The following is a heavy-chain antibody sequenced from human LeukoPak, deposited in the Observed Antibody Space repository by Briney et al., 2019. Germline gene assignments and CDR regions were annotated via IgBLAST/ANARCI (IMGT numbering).Heavy chain of an antibody. CDR2: TYYKSKWYN. J-gene: IGHJ4*02. CDR1: GDSVSSNSAA. V-gene: IGHV6-1*01. D-gene: IGHD6-6*01. CDR3: GRESGWYSSSYRFDS. Sequence: SQTLSLTCAISGDSVSSNSAAWHWIRQSPSRGLEGLGRTYYKSKWYNDYAVSLKSRITLNADTSENQFSLHLNSVTPEDTAVYYCGRESGWYSSSYRFDSWGQGTQVTVSS.